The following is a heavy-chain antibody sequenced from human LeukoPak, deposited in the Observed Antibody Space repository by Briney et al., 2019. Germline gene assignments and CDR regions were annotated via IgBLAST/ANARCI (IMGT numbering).Heavy chain of an antibody. J-gene: IGHJ4*02. CDR1: GVTFSSYG. D-gene: IGHD5-12*01. CDR2: ISGSGVIT. CDR3: AKDDAWVRYQD. V-gene: IGHV3-23*01. Sequence: GGTLRLSCAASGVTFSSYGMSWVRQAPGEGLDWGSVISGSGVITYYADSVKGRVTISRDNSKTTLDLQMNSLRAEDTAVYSCAKDDAWVRYQDWGQGNLVTVSS.